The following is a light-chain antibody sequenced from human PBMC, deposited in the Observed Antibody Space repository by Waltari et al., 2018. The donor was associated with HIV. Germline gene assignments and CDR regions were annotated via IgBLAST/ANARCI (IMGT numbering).Light chain of an antibody. Sequence: DIVMTQSPLSLPVTPGGPASISCSFSQSLLHRNRSNYLGWYLQKPGQSSQLLICLGSNRAPGVPGRFNGHASGTNFTLQISRVEGEEVGIYYCMQALQTPPAFGGGTNGEVK. CDR3: MQALQTPPA. CDR1: QSLLHRNRSNY. CDR2: LGS. V-gene: IGKV2-28*01. J-gene: IGKJ4*01.